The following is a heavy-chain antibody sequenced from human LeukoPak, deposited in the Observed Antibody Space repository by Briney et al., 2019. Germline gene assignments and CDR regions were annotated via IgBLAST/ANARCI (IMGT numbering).Heavy chain of an antibody. J-gene: IGHJ4*02. CDR1: GYTFTSYA. D-gene: IGHD6-19*01. CDR2: INAGNGNT. Sequence: GASVKVSCKASGYTFTSYAMHWVRQAPGQRLEWMGWINAGNGNTKYSQKFQGRVTITRDTSASTAYMELSSLRSEDTAVYYCARVKGTGDRIAVAGTGSLDYWGQGTLVTVSS. V-gene: IGHV1-3*01. CDR3: ARVKGTGDRIAVAGTGSLDY.